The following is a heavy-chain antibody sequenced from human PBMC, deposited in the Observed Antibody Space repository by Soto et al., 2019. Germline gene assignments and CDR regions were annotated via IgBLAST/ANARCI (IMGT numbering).Heavy chain of an antibody. CDR3: ARGDSTDCSNGVCSFFYNHDMDV. CDR1: GYSFTDYH. J-gene: IGHJ6*02. CDR2: INPKSGGT. Sequence: GASVKVSCRASGYSFTDYHIHWVRQAPGQGLEWLGRINPKSGGTSTAQKFQGWVTMTTDTSISTASMELTRLPSDDTAIYYCARGDSTDCSNGVCSFFYNHDMDVCG. V-gene: IGHV1-2*04. D-gene: IGHD2-8*01.